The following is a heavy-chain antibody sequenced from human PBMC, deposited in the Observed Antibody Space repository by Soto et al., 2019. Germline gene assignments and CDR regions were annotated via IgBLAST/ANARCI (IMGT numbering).Heavy chain of an antibody. Sequence: GGSLRLSCAASGFNFSSYGMHWVRRAPGKGLEWVAVIWYNGSNKFYADSVKGRFTISRDNSKNTVYLQMNSLRAEDTAVYYCARDIYGGNYATDYWGQGTLVTLSS. CDR2: IWYNGSNK. D-gene: IGHD4-4*01. V-gene: IGHV3-33*01. J-gene: IGHJ4*02. CDR1: GFNFSSYG. CDR3: ARDIYGGNYATDY.